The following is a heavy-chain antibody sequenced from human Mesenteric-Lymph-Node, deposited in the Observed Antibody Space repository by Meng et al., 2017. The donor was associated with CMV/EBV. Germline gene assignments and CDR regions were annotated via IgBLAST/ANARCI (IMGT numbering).Heavy chain of an antibody. D-gene: IGHD3-10*01. CDR2: ISSSSSYI. CDR1: GFTFSSYS. J-gene: IGHJ4*02. V-gene: IGHV3-21*01. CDR3: ATGSGTYYQYDF. Sequence: GESLKISCAASGFTFSSYSMNWVRQAPGKGLEWVSSISSSSSYIYYADSIKGRFTISRDNSKNTLYLQMNSLRPEDTAVYYCATGSGTYYQYDFWGQGTLVTVSS.